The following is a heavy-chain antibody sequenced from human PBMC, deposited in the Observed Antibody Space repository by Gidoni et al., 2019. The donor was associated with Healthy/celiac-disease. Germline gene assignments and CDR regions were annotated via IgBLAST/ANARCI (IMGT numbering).Heavy chain of an antibody. CDR1: GGSFSGYY. CDR3: ARGLYSGYSLITDY. CDR2: INHSGST. J-gene: IGHJ4*02. Sequence: QVQLQQWGAGLLKPSETLSLTCAVYGGSFSGYYWSWIRQPPGKGLEWIGEINHSGSTNYNPSLKSRVTISVDTSKNQFSLKLSSVTAADTAVYYCARGLYSGYSLITDYWGQGTLVTVSS. D-gene: IGHD5-12*01. V-gene: IGHV4-34*01.